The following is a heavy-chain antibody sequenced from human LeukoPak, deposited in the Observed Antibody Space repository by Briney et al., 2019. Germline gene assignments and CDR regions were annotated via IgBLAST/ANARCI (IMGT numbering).Heavy chain of an antibody. Sequence: GGSLRLSCAASGFTFSSYSMNWVRQAPGKGLEWVSSISTSSSYINYTDSVKGRFTISRDNAKKSLYLQMNRLGVEDTAVYYCARDAGYGYDRFDYWGQGTQVTVSS. CDR1: GFTFSSYS. J-gene: IGHJ4*02. CDR2: ISTSSSYI. CDR3: ARDAGYGYDRFDY. D-gene: IGHD5-18*01. V-gene: IGHV3-21*01.